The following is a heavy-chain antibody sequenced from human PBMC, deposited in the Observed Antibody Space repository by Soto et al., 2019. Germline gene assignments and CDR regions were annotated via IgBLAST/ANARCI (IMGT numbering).Heavy chain of an antibody. J-gene: IGHJ5*02. V-gene: IGHV4-61*03. CDR3: ARALSTNETWLDP. Sequence: QVQLQESGPGLVRPSETLSLTCTVSGASVSSGSYYWTWIRQPPGKGLEWIGYIYYTGTTDYNPSLKKRVTITIDTAKNHISLNLSSVTAADTAVYYCARALSTNETWLDPWGQGTLVSVSS. D-gene: IGHD2-8*01. CDR1: GASVSSGSYY. CDR2: IYYTGTT.